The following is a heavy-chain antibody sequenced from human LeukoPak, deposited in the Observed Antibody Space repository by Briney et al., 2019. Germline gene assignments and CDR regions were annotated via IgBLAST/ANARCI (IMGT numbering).Heavy chain of an antibody. CDR2: INPNSGGT. D-gene: IGHD3-22*01. CDR3: AREPLLIYYDSSGYSDY. CDR1: GYTFRGYY. Sequence: ASVKVSCKASGYTFRGYYMHWVRQAPGQGLEWMGWINPNSGGTNYAQKFQGRVTMTRDTSISTAYMELSRLRSDDTAVYYCAREPLLIYYDSSGYSDYWGQGTLVTVSS. J-gene: IGHJ4*02. V-gene: IGHV1-2*02.